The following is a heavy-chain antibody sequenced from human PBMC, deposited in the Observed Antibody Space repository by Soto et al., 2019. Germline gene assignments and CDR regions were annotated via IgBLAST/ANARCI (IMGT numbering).Heavy chain of an antibody. CDR3: AKEEAWSSWYYYYGMDV. Sequence: QVQLVESGGGVVQPGRSLRLSCAASGFTFSSYGMHWVRQAPGKGLEWVAVISYDGSNKYYADSVKSRFTISRDNSKNTLYLQMNSLRAEDTAVYYCAKEEAWSSWYYYYGMDVWGQGTTVTVSS. CDR1: GFTFSSYG. D-gene: IGHD6-13*01. CDR2: ISYDGSNK. J-gene: IGHJ6*02. V-gene: IGHV3-30*18.